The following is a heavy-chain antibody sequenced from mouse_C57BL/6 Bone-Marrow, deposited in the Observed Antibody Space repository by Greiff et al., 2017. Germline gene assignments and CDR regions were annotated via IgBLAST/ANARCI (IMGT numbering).Heavy chain of an antibody. Sequence: ESGPGLVKPSQSLSLTCSVTGYSITSGYYWNWIRQFPGNKLEWMGYISYDGSNNYNPSLKNRISITRDTSKNQFFLKLNSVTTEDTATYYCAVYSNFDYWGQGTTLTVSS. D-gene: IGHD2-5*01. CDR1: GYSITSGYY. V-gene: IGHV3-6*01. CDR3: AVYSNFDY. CDR2: ISYDGSN. J-gene: IGHJ2*01.